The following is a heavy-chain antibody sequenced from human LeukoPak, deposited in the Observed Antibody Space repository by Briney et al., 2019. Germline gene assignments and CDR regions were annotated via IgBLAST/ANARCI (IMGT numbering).Heavy chain of an antibody. Sequence: SETLSLTCAVAGYSISSDYYWGWVRQPPGKGLEGIENIPNSGTTNYNPSLKSRVTITIDTSKNKFSLKLTSVTAADTAVYYCARQRHIVAVPGSFDIWGQGTMVTVSS. J-gene: IGHJ3*02. D-gene: IGHD2-15*01. CDR2: IPNSGTT. CDR3: ARQRHIVAVPGSFDI. V-gene: IGHV4-38-2*01. CDR1: GYSISSDYY.